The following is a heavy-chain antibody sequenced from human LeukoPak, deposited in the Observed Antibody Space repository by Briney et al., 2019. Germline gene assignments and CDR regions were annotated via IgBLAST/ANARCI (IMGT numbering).Heavy chain of an antibody. D-gene: IGHD6-6*01. V-gene: IGHV1-2*02. Sequence: ASVKVSCKASGYTFTGYYMHWVRQAPGQGLEWMGWINPNSGGTNYAQKFQGRVTMTRDTSISTAYMELSRLRSDDTAVYYCAREFQYSSSSSVDYLGQGTLVTVSS. CDR3: AREFQYSSSSSVDY. J-gene: IGHJ4*02. CDR1: GYTFTGYY. CDR2: INPNSGGT.